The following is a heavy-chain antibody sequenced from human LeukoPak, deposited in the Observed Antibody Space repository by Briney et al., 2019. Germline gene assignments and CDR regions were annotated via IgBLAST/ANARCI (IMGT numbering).Heavy chain of an antibody. CDR2: IYYSGST. CDR1: GGSISSYY. J-gene: IGHJ2*01. Sequence: PSETLSLTCTVSGGSISSYYWSWIRQPPGKGLEWIGYIYYSGSTNYNPSLKSRVTISVDTSKNQFSLKLSSVTAADTAVYYCARPVFGVVSHDWYFDLWGRGTLATVSS. D-gene: IGHD3-3*01. V-gene: IGHV4-59*08. CDR3: ARPVFGVVSHDWYFDL.